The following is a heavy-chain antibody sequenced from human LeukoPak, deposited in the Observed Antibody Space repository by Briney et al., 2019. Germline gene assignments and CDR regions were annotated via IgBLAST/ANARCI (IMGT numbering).Heavy chain of an antibody. CDR2: ISSNGGST. Sequence: GGSLRLSCAASGFTFSSYAMHWVRQAPGKGLEYVSAISSNGGSTYYANSVKGRFTISRDNSKNTLYLQMGSLRAEDTAVYYCAREGLRLFDYWGQGTLVTVSS. CDR1: GFTFSSYA. J-gene: IGHJ4*02. V-gene: IGHV3-64*01. D-gene: IGHD3-16*01. CDR3: AREGLRLFDY.